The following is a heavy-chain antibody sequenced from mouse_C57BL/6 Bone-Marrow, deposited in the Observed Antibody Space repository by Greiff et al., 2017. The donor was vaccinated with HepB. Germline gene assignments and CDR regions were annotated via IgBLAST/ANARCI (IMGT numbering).Heavy chain of an antibody. D-gene: IGHD2-1*01. CDR3: ARQSLYPYAMDY. V-gene: IGHV5-6*01. J-gene: IGHJ4*01. CDR1: GFTFSSYG. Sequence: EVKLQESGGDLVKPGGSLKLSCAASGFTFSSYGMSWVRQTPDKRLEWVATISSGGSYTYYPDSVKGRFTISRDNAKNTLYLQMSSLKSEDTAMYYCARQSLYPYAMDYWGQGTSVTVSS. CDR2: ISSGGSYT.